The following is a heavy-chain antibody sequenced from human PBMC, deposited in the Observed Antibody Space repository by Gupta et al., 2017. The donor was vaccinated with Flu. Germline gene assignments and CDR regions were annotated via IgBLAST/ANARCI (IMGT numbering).Heavy chain of an antibody. D-gene: IGHD3-9*01. Sequence: QVQLVQSGAEVKKPGASVKVSCKASGYTFTSYDINWVRQATGQGLEWMGWMNPNSGNTGYAQKFQGRVTMTRNTSISTAYMELSSLRSEETAVYYCARDLKYYDILTGYYTLNWFDPWGQGTLVTVSS. J-gene: IGHJ5*02. CDR3: ARDLKYYDILTGYYTLNWFDP. CDR2: MNPNSGNT. V-gene: IGHV1-8*01. CDR1: GYTFTSYD.